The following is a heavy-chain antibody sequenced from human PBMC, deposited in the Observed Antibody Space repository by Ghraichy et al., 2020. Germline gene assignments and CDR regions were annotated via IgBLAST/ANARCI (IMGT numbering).Heavy chain of an antibody. CDR1: GFTFSSYS. CDR3: AREVGGFKRDYYDSSGYYSPPGDY. Sequence: GGSLRLSCAASGFTFSSYSMNWVRQAPGKGLEWVSSISSSSSYIYYADSVKGRFTISRDNAKNSLYLQMNSLRAEDTAVYYCAREVGGFKRDYYDSSGYYSPPGDYWGQGTLVTVSS. CDR2: ISSSSSYI. D-gene: IGHD3-22*01. V-gene: IGHV3-21*01. J-gene: IGHJ4*02.